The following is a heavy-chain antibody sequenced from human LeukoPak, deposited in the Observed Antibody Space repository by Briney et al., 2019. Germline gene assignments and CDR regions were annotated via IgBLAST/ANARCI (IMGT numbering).Heavy chain of an antibody. Sequence: SETLSLTCTVSGGSISSYYWSWIRQPPGKGLEWIGYIYYSGSTNYNPSLKSRVTISVDTSKNQFSLKLSSVTAADTAVYYCARETPDSSGLDYWGQGTLVTVSS. CDR2: IYYSGST. CDR3: ARETPDSSGLDY. J-gene: IGHJ4*02. V-gene: IGHV4-59*01. D-gene: IGHD3-22*01. CDR1: GGSISSYY.